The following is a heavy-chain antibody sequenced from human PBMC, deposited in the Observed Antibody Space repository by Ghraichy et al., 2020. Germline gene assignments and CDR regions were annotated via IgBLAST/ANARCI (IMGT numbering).Heavy chain of an antibody. J-gene: IGHJ4*02. CDR1: IFTFSSYT. D-gene: IGHD2-2*01. CDR3: ARDGGIGSTSALRFDY. Sequence: GESLNISCAASIFTFSSYTMNWVRQAPGKGLEWVSSISSSSSYIYYADSVKGRFTISRDNAKNSLYLQMNSLRAEDTAVYYCARDGGIGSTSALRFDYWGQGTLVTVSS. V-gene: IGHV3-21*01. CDR2: ISSSSSYI.